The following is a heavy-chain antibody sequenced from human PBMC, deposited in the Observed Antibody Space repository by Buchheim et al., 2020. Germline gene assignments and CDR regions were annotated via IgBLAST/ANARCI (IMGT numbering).Heavy chain of an antibody. CDR2: IYYSGST. CDR1: GGSISSDGYY. J-gene: IGHJ5*02. CDR3: ASIANYDILTGQTLGNWFDP. V-gene: IGHV4-31*03. Sequence: QVQLQESGPGLVKPSQTLSLTCTVSGGSISSDGYYWSWIRQHPGKGLEWIGYIYYSGSTYYNPSLKSRVTISVDTSKNQFSLKLSSVTAADTAVYYCASIANYDILTGQTLGNWFDPWGQGTL. D-gene: IGHD3-9*01.